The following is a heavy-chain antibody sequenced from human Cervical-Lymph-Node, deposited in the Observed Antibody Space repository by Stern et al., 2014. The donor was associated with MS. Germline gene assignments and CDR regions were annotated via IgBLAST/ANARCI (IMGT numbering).Heavy chain of an antibody. CDR1: GFVFRRYA. J-gene: IGHJ4*02. Sequence: VQLVQSGGGVVQPGRSLRLSCAASGFVFRRYAIPWVRQAPGKGLEWVALISYDGRDKYYTDSVKGRFTVSRDNSNNTVDLEMNSLRLEDTAVYYCAKGGSGSYLDWGQGSLVTVSS. D-gene: IGHD1-26*01. CDR2: ISYDGRDK. CDR3: AKGGSGSYLD. V-gene: IGHV3-30*04.